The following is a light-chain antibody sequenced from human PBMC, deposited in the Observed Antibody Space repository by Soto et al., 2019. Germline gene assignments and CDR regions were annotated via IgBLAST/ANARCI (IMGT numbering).Light chain of an antibody. J-gene: IGKJ2*01. CDR1: QSVRSNY. Sequence: EIVLTQSPGTLSLSPGERATLSCRASQSVRSNYLAWYQQKPGQAPRLLIYGASSRATGIPARFSGTGSGTDFTLTISSLEPEGFAVYYCQQYGGSPYTFGQGTKLEIK. CDR2: GAS. V-gene: IGKV3-20*01. CDR3: QQYGGSPYT.